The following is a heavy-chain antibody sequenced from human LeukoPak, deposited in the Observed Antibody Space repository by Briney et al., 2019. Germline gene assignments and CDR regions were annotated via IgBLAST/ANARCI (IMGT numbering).Heavy chain of an antibody. CDR3: ARDLQIAARQGSYFDY. V-gene: IGHV3-48*01. J-gene: IGHJ4*02. CDR1: GFPFSTYS. Sequence: PGGSLRPSCAASGFPFSTYSMNWVRQAPGKGLEWVSYISSSSTTIYYAESVKGRFTISRDNAKNSLYLQMNSLRAEDTAVYYCARDLQIAARQGSYFDYWGQGTLVTVSP. D-gene: IGHD6-6*01. CDR2: ISSSSTTI.